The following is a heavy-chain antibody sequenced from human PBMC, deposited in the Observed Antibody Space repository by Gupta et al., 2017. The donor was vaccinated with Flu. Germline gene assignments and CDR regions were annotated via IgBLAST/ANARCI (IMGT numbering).Heavy chain of an antibody. V-gene: IGHV1-8*01. D-gene: IGHD3-3*01. CDR2: MNPNSGNT. Sequence: QTTGQGLEWMGWMNPNSGNTGYAQNFQGRITMTRNTSISTAYMDLTNLTSEDTAVYYCARRIPGFWSGVHTFYMDVWGKGTTVIVSS. J-gene: IGHJ6*04. CDR3: ARRIPGFWSGVHTFYMDV.